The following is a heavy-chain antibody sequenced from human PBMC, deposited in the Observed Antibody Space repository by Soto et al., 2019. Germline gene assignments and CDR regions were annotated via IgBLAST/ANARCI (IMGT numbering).Heavy chain of an antibody. V-gene: IGHV4-30-4*08. CDR1: GGSISSYY. D-gene: IGHD3-16*01. J-gene: IGHJ5*02. Sequence: TSETLSLTCTVSGGSISSYYWSWIRQPPGKGLEWIGYIYYSGSTHYNPSLKSRVTISVDTSKNQFSLKLSSVTAADTAVYYCARRLGPRSRFNPWGQGTLVTVSS. CDR2: IYYSGST. CDR3: ARRLGPRSRFNP.